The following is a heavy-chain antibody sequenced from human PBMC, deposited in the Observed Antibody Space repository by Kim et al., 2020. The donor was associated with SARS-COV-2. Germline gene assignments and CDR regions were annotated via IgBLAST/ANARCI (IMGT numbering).Heavy chain of an antibody. V-gene: IGHV3-33*05. CDR2: ISYDGSNK. CDR1: GFTFSSYG. J-gene: IGHJ3*02. CDR3: ARDGLYGSGSADAFDI. Sequence: GGSLRLSCAASGFTFSSYGMHWVRPAPGKGLEWVAVISYDGSNKYYADSVKGRFTISRDNSKNTLYLQMNSRGAEDTAVYYCARDGLYGSGSADAFDIWGQGTMVTVSS. D-gene: IGHD3-10*01.